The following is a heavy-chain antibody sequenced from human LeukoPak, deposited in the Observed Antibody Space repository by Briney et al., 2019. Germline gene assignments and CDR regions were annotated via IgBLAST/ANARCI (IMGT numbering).Heavy chain of an antibody. Sequence: SETLSLTCTVSGGSISSYYWSWIRQPAGKGLEWIGRTYTSGSTNYNPSLKSRVTMSVDTSKNQFSLKLSSVTAADTAVYYCARDSADFWSGLYYYGMDVWGQGTTVTVSS. CDR1: GGSISSYY. V-gene: IGHV4-4*07. CDR3: ARDSADFWSGLYYYGMDV. CDR2: TYTSGST. J-gene: IGHJ6*02. D-gene: IGHD3-3*01.